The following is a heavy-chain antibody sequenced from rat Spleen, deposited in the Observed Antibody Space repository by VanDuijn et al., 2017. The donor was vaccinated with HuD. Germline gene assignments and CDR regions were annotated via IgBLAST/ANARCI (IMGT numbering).Heavy chain of an antibody. J-gene: IGHJ3*01. V-gene: IGHV5-20*01. D-gene: IGHD1-4*01. CDR1: GFTFSAYG. CDR3: ASNYPGVY. CDR2: INYDGDRT. Sequence: EVQRVESGGDLVQPGRSMKLSCAASGFTFSAYGLAWVLQAPTRGLEWVASINYDGDRTYYRDSVKGRFTISRDNAKSTLYLQMDSLRSEDTATYYCASNYPGVYWGQGTLVTVSS.